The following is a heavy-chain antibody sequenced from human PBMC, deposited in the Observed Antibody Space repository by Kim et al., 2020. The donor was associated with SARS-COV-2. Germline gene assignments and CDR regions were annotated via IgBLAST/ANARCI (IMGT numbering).Heavy chain of an antibody. V-gene: IGHV3-9*01. D-gene: IGHD3-10*01. CDR3: VKSLVREQYGMDA. Sequence: GYAESVKRRLTISRDNSKKSLFLQMNSLRIEDTALYFCVKSLVREQYGMDAWGQGTMVTVSS. J-gene: IGHJ6*02.